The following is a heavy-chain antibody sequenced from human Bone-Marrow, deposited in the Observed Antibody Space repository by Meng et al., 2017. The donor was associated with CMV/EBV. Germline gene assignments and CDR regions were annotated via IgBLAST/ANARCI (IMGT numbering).Heavy chain of an antibody. V-gene: IGHV3-30*02. J-gene: IGHJ5*02. D-gene: IGHD4-11*01. Sequence: GGSLRLSCAASGFTFNRYGMHWVRQAPGKGLEWVAFIRYDGSNKDYGDSVKGRFTISRDNSKNTLYLQMNSLRTEDTAVYHCAKDLGAYTNSGWFDPWGQGTMVTV. CDR3: AKDLGAYTNSGWFDP. CDR2: IRYDGSNK. CDR1: GFTFNRYG.